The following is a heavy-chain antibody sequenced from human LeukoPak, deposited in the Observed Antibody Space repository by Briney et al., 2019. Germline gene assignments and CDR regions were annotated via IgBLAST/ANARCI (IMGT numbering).Heavy chain of an antibody. D-gene: IGHD2-2*01. CDR1: GFTFSNYE. CDR3: ARDAEYQLLYDAFDM. Sequence: PGGSLRLSCAASGFTFSNYEMNWVRQAPGKGLEWVSYISSSGSTIYYADPVKGRFTISRDNPKNLLYLQMNSLRAEDTAVYYCARDAEYQLLYDAFDMWGQGTMDTVSS. CDR2: ISSSGSTI. J-gene: IGHJ3*02. V-gene: IGHV3-48*03.